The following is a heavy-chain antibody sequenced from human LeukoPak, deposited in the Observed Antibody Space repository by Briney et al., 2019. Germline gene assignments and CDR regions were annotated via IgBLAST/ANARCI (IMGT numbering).Heavy chain of an antibody. CDR1: GDSVSSNSAG. D-gene: IGHD3-10*01. V-gene: IGHV6-1*01. CDR2: TYYRSKWYN. Sequence: SQTLSLTCAISGDSVSSNSAGWNWIRQSPSRGLEWLGRTYYRSKWYNDDAVSVKSRITITPDTAKNEFSLQLNSVTPEDTALYYCSRGGLVRGNNNSLIAFDYWGQGIMVTVSS. J-gene: IGHJ3*01. CDR3: SRGGLVRGNNNSLIAFDY.